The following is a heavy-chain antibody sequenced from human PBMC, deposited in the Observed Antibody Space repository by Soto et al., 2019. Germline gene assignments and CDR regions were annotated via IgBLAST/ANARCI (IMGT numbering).Heavy chain of an antibody. J-gene: IGHJ6*02. Sequence: GWSLRLSCAASGFTFSRYWMDWVRQAPGKGLVWDSRINSYGSSTHYADSVKGRFTISRDNAKNTLFLQMNSLRAEDTAVYYCLFSSADVEGYFWYRRDVRGQWTPGSV. V-gene: IGHV3-74*01. D-gene: IGHD6-13*01. CDR2: INSYGSST. CDR1: GFTFSRYW. CDR3: LFSSADVEGYFWYRRDV.